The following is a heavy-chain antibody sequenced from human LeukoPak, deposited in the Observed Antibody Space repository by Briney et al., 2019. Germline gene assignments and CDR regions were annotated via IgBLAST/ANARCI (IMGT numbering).Heavy chain of an antibody. V-gene: IGHV2-5*02. Sequence: SGPTLVKPTQTLTLTCTFSGFSLSTSGVGVGWIRQPPGKALEWLALIYWDDDKRYRPSLKNRLTITKDTSKNQVVLTMTNMDPVDTATYYCAHDESTTDYYDSTRGGGGFDYWGQGTLVTVSS. CDR3: AHDESTTDYYDSTRGGGGFDY. D-gene: IGHD3-22*01. J-gene: IGHJ4*02. CDR2: IYWDDDK. CDR1: GFSLSTSGVG.